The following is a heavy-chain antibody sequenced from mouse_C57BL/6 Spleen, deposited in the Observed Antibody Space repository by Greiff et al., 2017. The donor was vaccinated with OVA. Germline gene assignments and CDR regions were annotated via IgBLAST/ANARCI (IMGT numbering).Heavy chain of an antibody. D-gene: IGHD4-1*01. CDR3: AGHEGELDKGYAMDY. J-gene: IGHJ4*01. CDR2: FYPGSGSI. V-gene: IGHV1-62-2*01. Sequence: QVQLQQSGAELVKPGASVKLSCKASGYTFTDYTIHWVKQRSGQGLEWIGWFYPGSGSIKYNEKFKDKATLTVDKSSSTVYMELSRLTSEDSAVYFGAGHEGELDKGYAMDYWGQGTSVTVSS. CDR1: GYTFTDYT.